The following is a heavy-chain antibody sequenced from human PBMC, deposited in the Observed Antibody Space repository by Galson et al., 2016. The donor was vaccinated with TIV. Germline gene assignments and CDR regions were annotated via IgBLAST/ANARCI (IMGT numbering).Heavy chain of an antibody. D-gene: IGHD2-21*01. Sequence: SLRLSCAASGLIVTDNSMTRVRQAPGKGLEWVALIYDDGKKMYADSVQGRFPISRDSSKNVLYLQMTSLRGEDTAVYFCARDRRHCGNECFLRYYYGMDVWGQGTTVTVSS. V-gene: IGHV3-66*02. CDR3: ARDRRHCGNECFLRYYYGMDV. CDR1: GLIVTDNS. J-gene: IGHJ6*02. CDR2: IYDDGKK.